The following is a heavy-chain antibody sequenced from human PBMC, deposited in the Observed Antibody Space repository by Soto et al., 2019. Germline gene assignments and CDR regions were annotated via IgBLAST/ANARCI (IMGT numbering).Heavy chain of an antibody. V-gene: IGHV1-3*01. CDR1: GYTFTSYA. CDR3: ARGSGSYAYYFDY. J-gene: IGHJ4*02. CDR2: INAGNGNT. Sequence: SCKASGYTFTSYAMHWVRQAPGQRLEWMGWINAGNGNTKYSQKFQGRVTITRDTSASTAYMELSSLRSEDTAVYYCARGSGSYAYYFDYWGQGTLVTVSS. D-gene: IGHD1-26*01.